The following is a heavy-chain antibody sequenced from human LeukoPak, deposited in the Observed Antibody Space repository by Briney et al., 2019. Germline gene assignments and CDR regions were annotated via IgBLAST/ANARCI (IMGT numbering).Heavy chain of an antibody. J-gene: IGHJ3*02. V-gene: IGHV3-48*04. CDR1: GFTFSDYR. CDR3: ARDGPTRTVLGDPYQDAFDI. D-gene: IGHD3-10*01. CDR2: ISNDLSTI. Sequence: GGSLRLSCAASGFTFSDYRMNCVRQAPGKGLEWISYISNDLSTIHYAASVKGRFTISRDNARNSLYLQMDSLRAEDTAVYFCARDGPTRTVLGDPYQDAFDIWGQGTMVTVSS.